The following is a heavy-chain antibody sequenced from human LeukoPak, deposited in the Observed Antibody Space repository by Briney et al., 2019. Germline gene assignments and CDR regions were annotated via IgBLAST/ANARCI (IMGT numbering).Heavy chain of an antibody. V-gene: IGHV4-34*01. D-gene: IGHD2-2*01. CDR1: GGSFSGYY. Sequence: SETLSLTCAIYGGSFSGYYWSWIRQPPGKGLEWIGEINHSGSTNYNPSLKSRVTISVDTSKNQFSLKLSSVTAADTAVYYCARSGAPGDYWGQGTLVTVSS. CDR3: ARSGAPGDY. CDR2: INHSGST. J-gene: IGHJ4*02.